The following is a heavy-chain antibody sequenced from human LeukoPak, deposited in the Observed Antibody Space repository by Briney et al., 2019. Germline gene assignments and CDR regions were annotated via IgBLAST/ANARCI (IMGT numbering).Heavy chain of an antibody. CDR1: GFAFSSYT. CDR3: ARGLTLNAFDI. Sequence: PGGSLRLSCVASGFAFSSYTINWVRQTPGKGLEWVSSISSSSSYIYYADSVKGRFTISRDNAKNSLYLQMNSLRAEDTAMYYCARGLTLNAFDIWGQGTTVTVSS. J-gene: IGHJ3*02. V-gene: IGHV3-21*01. CDR2: ISSSSSYI.